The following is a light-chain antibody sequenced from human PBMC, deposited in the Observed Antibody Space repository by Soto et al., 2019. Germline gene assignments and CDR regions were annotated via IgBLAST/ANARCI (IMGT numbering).Light chain of an antibody. V-gene: IGLV2-8*01. CDR3: CSFGGGNKVL. Sequence: QSALTQPPSASGSPGQSVTISCTGTSSDVGGYNFVSWYQQHPGKVPKPMIYEVSKRPSGGPDRFSGSKSGNTASLTVSGLQAEDEADYYCCSFGGGNKVLFGGGTKVTVL. J-gene: IGLJ3*02. CDR2: EVS. CDR1: SSDVGGYNF.